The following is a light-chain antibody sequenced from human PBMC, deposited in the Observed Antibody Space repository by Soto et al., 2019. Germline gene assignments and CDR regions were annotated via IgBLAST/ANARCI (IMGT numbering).Light chain of an antibody. J-gene: IGLJ3*02. V-gene: IGLV2-14*01. CDR2: EVS. Sequence: QSALTQPASVSGSPGQSITISCTGTSSDVGGYNYVSWYQQHPGKAPKLMIYEVSNRPSGVSNRFSGSKSGNTASLTISGLQAEDEAYYYCRSYTSSSTRVFGGGTQLTVL. CDR3: RSYTSSSTRV. CDR1: SSDVGGYNY.